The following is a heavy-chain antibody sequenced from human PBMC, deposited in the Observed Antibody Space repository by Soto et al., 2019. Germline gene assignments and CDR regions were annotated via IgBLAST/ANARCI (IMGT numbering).Heavy chain of an antibody. CDR1: GFTFSSYS. D-gene: IGHD2-15*01. V-gene: IGHV3-21*01. CDR3: ARDPCSGGSCSQYYYYGMDV. J-gene: IGHJ6*02. Sequence: GGSLRLSCAASGFTFSSYSMNWVRQAPGKGLEWVSSISSSSYIYYADSVKGRFTISRDNAKNSLYLQMNSLRAEDTAVYYCARDPCSGGSCSQYYYYGMDVWGQGTTVTVSS. CDR2: ISSSSYI.